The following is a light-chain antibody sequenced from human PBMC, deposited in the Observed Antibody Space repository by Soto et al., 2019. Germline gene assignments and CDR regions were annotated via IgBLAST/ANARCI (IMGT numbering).Light chain of an antibody. Sequence: QSALTQPASVSGSTGRSITISCTGSSSDVGSYNLVSWYQQQPGKAPKLIIYEGSKRPSGVSNRFSGSKSGNTASLTISGLQAEDEADYYCCSYAGSSTLVVFGGGIKLTV. CDR1: SSDVGSYNL. V-gene: IGLV2-23*03. CDR2: EGS. J-gene: IGLJ2*01. CDR3: CSYAGSSTLVV.